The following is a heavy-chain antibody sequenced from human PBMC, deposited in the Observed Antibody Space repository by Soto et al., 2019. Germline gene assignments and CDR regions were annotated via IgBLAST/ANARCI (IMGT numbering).Heavy chain of an antibody. D-gene: IGHD5-18*01. J-gene: IGHJ4*02. CDR3: ARIPRYSFPTSDDLDS. Sequence: SVKVSCKASGGTFYTYTFSWVRQAPGQGLEWMGSITPIYPTTNYAEKFQGRLTVTADGSTNTAYMELNSLTSEDTAVYYCARIPRYSFPTSDDLDSWGQGTMVTVSS. CDR1: GGTFYTYT. V-gene: IGHV1-69*13. CDR2: ITPIYPTT.